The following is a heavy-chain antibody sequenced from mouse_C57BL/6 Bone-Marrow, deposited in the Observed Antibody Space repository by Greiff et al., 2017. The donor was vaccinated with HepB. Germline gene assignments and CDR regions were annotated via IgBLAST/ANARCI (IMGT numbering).Heavy chain of an antibody. CDR2: IDPNSGGT. Sequence: QVQLQQPGAELVKPGASVKLSCKASGYTFTSYWMHWVKQRPGRGLEWIGRIDPNSGGTKYNEKFKSKATLTVDKPSSTAYMQLSSLTSVDSAVYYCARYYGSSSRSSFYWYFDVWGTGTTVTVSS. D-gene: IGHD1-1*01. V-gene: IGHV1-72*01. J-gene: IGHJ1*03. CDR1: GYTFTSYW. CDR3: ARYYGSSSRSSFYWYFDV.